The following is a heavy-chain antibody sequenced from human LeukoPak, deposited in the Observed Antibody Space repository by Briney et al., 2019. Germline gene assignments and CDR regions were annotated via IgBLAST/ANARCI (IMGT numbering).Heavy chain of an antibody. J-gene: IGHJ4*02. V-gene: IGHV3-7*01. CDR2: IKKDGSEK. CDR1: GFTFRNYW. D-gene: IGHD4-17*01. CDR3: ARDLQDGVPTGY. Sequence: PGGSLRLSCAASGFTFRNYWMTWVRQAPGKGLEWVGNIKKDGSEKYYVESLKGRFTISRDNVKSSLYLQMNSLRAEDTAVYYCARDLQDGVPTGYWGQGTLVIVS.